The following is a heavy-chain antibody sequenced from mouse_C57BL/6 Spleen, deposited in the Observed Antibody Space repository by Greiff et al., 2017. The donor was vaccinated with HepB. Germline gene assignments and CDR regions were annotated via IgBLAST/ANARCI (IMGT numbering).Heavy chain of an antibody. J-gene: IGHJ2*01. CDR2: INSDGSST. D-gene: IGHD1-1*01. Sequence: EVKLMESEGGLVQPGSSMKLSCTASGFTFSDYYMAWVRQVPEKGLEWVANINSDGSSTYYLDSLKSRFIISRDNAKNILYLQMSSLKAEDTATYYCARRDYGSSFDYWGQGTTLTVSS. V-gene: IGHV5-16*01. CDR3: ARRDYGSSFDY. CDR1: GFTFSDYY.